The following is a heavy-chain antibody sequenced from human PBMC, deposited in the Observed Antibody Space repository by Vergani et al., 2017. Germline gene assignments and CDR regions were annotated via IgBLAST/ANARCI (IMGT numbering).Heavy chain of an antibody. V-gene: IGHV1-18*01. CDR1: SYTFSGYG. CDR2: ISDYNGDT. J-gene: IGHJ5*02. Sequence: QLVQSGAEVKKPGASVKISCKASSYTFSGYGISWVRQAPGQGLEWMGWISDYNGDTKYAQKLQGRVTMTTDTSTTTVYMELRSLRSDDTAVYYCARDRRYYFDSSGYIRFDPWGQGTLVTVSS. D-gene: IGHD3-22*01. CDR3: ARDRRYYFDSSGYIRFDP.